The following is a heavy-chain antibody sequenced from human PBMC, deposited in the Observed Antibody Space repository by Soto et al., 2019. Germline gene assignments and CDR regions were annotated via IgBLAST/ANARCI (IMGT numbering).Heavy chain of an antibody. D-gene: IGHD2-21*01. Sequence: EVQLVESGGDLVKPGGSLRLSCAASGFIFSHAWFHWVRQPPGKGLELVGRVKNNGGATDYAPSVKGRFIMSRDDSKDTVYLQMSSLRTEDTATYHCTAHLVPPYHSNNWFNPWCQGTLVTVSS. J-gene: IGHJ5*02. CDR3: TAHLVPPYHSNNWFNP. CDR1: GFIFSHAW. CDR2: VKNNGGAT. V-gene: IGHV3-15*07.